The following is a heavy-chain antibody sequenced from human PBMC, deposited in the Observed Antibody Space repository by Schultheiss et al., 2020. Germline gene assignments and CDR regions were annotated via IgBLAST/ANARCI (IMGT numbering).Heavy chain of an antibody. CDR3: AKGGAVADYYYGMDV. D-gene: IGHD6-19*01. CDR2: ISGSGAST. J-gene: IGHJ6*02. Sequence: GGSLRLSCAGSGFTFSSYAMSWVRQAPGKGLEWVSAISGSGASTYYADSVKGRFTISRDNSKNTLYLQMNSLRAEDTAVYYCAKGGAVADYYYGMDVWGQGTTVTVAS. V-gene: IGHV3-23*01. CDR1: GFTFSSYA.